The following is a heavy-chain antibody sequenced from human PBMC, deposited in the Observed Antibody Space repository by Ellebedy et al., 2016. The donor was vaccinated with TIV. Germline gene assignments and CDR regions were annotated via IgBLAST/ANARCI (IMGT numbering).Heavy chain of an antibody. J-gene: IGHJ5*02. Sequence: AASVKVSCKASGYTFTSYGISWVRQAPGQGLEWMGWISAYNGNTNDGQKLQGRVTMTTDTSTSTAYMELRSLRSDDTAVYYCARVHAVAVAGTGIWFDPWGQGTLVTVSS. CDR3: ARVHAVAVAGTGIWFDP. D-gene: IGHD6-19*01. CDR2: ISAYNGNT. V-gene: IGHV1-18*01. CDR1: GYTFTSYG.